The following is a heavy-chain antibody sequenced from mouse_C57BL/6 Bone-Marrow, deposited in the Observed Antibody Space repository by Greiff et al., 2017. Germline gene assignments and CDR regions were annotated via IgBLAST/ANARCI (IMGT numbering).Heavy chain of an antibody. CDR1: GYTFTDYN. Sequence: LVESGPELVKPGASVKISCKASGYTFTDYNMDWVKQSPGQSLEWIGDIYPNNGGTNYNQKFKGKATLTVDNSSSTAYLQLRSLPSEDTAVYSCARRIQLWQYYFDYWGQGTTLTVSS. J-gene: IGHJ2*01. CDR2: IYPNNGGT. D-gene: IGHD3-1*01. V-gene: IGHV1-18*01. CDR3: ARRIQLWQYYFDY.